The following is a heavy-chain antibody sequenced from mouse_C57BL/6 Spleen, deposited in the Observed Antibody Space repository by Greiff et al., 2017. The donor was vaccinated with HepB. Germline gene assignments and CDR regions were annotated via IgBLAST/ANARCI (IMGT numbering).Heavy chain of an antibody. CDR3: AKGYYGSSYEAWFAY. Sequence: EVKLQESGPELVKPGASVKMSCKASGYTFTDYNMHWVKQSHGKSLEWIGYINPNNGGTSYNQKFKGKATLTVNKSSSTAYMELRSLTSEDSAVYYCAKGYYGSSYEAWFAYWGQGTLVTVSA. J-gene: IGHJ3*01. CDR1: GYTFTDYN. CDR2: INPNNGGT. D-gene: IGHD1-1*01. V-gene: IGHV1-22*01.